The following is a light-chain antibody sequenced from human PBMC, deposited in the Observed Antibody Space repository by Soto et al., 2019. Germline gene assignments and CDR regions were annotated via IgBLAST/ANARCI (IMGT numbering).Light chain of an antibody. CDR1: QSLTNSF. CDR2: DTS. Sequence: EFVLTQSPCTLSLSPGERATLSCRASQSLTNSFIAWYQQRPGQAPRLLIYDTSSRASGIPDRFSGSGSGTDFTLTISRLETEDFAVFYCQQYGTSEIIFGQGTRLQIK. V-gene: IGKV3-20*01. J-gene: IGKJ5*01. CDR3: QQYGTSEII.